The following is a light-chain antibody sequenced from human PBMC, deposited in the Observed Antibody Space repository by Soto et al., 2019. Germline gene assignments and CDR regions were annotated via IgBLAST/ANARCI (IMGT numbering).Light chain of an antibody. CDR3: SSYTSSSSLYV. J-gene: IGLJ1*01. CDR1: SSDAGGYNF. CDR2: DVT. Sequence: QSALTQPASVSGSPGQSITISCTGTSSDAGGYNFVSWYQQHPGKVPKVMIYDVTNRPSGVSTRFSGSKSGNTASLTISGLQAEDEADYYCSSYTSSSSLYVFGTGTKLTVL. V-gene: IGLV2-14*03.